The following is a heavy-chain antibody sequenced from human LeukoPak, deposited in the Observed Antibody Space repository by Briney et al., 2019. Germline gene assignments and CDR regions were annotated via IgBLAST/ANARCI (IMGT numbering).Heavy chain of an antibody. V-gene: IGHV3-33*01. CDR1: GFTFSTYD. J-gene: IGHJ4*02. D-gene: IGHD6-19*01. CDR3: ARIAVAGHFDY. Sequence: GGSLRLSCIVSGFTFSTYDMHWVRQAPGKGLQWVAVIWSDGSNKYYTDSVKGRFTISRDNSKNTLYLQMNSLRAEDTAVYYCARIAVAGHFDYWGQGTLVTVSS. CDR2: IWSDGSNK.